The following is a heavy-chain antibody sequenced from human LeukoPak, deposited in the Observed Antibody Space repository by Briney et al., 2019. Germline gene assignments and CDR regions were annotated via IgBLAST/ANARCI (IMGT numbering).Heavy chain of an antibody. CDR3: AKTDHYYYYMDV. J-gene: IGHJ6*03. Sequence: SETLSLTCTVSGGSVSSYYWSWIRQPPGKGLEWIGYIYTSGSTCYNPSLESRVTISVDTSKNQFSLRLSPVTAADTALYYCAKTDHYYYYMDVWGKGTTVTVSS. CDR1: GGSVSSYY. V-gene: IGHV4-4*09. D-gene: IGHD1-1*01. CDR2: IYTSGST.